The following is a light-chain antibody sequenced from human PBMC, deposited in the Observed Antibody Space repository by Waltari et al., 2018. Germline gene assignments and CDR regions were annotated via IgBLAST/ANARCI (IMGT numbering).Light chain of an antibody. Sequence: SHVVTQAPSVSVAPGETAKITCGRDINIAMRSDTWYRQRPGQAPVLIIYYDADRPSGVPERFSGSNSGNAATLTISRVEAGDEADYYCQMWDTSRDHRVFGGGTKLTVL. CDR2: YDA. V-gene: IGLV3-21*04. CDR1: INIAMRS. J-gene: IGLJ3*02. CDR3: QMWDTSRDHRV.